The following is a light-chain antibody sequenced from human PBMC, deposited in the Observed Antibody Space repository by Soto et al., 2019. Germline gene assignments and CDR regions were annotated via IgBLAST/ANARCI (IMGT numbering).Light chain of an antibody. V-gene: IGKV2-28*01. Sequence: DIVMTQSPLSLPVTPGEPASISCRSSQILLHSNGYNYLDWYLQKPGQSPQLLIYLGSNRASGVPDRFSGSGSGTEFTLTISSLQSEDFAVYYCQQYNNWPKTFGQGTKVDI. J-gene: IGKJ1*01. CDR3: QQYNNWPKT. CDR1: QILLHSNGYNY. CDR2: LGS.